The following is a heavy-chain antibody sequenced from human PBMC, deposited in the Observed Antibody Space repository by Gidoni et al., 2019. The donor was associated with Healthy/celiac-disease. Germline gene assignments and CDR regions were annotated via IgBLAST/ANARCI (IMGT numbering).Heavy chain of an antibody. V-gene: IGHV1-58*01. Sequence: QMQLVQSGPVVKKPGPSVKVSCKASGFTFTSSAVQWVRQARGQRLEWIGWIVVGSGNTNYAQKFQERVTITRDMSTSTAYMELSSLRSEETAVYYCAADSYGGYETFDYWGQGTLVTVSS. J-gene: IGHJ4*02. CDR2: IVVGSGNT. D-gene: IGHD5-12*01. CDR1: GFTFTSSA. CDR3: AADSYGGYETFDY.